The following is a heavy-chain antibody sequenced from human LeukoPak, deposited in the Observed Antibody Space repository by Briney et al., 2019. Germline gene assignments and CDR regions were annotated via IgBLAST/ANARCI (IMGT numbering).Heavy chain of an antibody. CDR3: AKDLNRYYYYYGMDV. CDR1: GFTFSSYA. CDR2: ISGSGGST. Sequence: GGSLRLSCAASGFTFSSYAMSWVRQAPGKGLGWVSAISGSGGSTYCADSVKGRFTISRDNSKNTLYLQMNSLRAEDTAVYYCAKDLNRYYYYYGMDVWGQGTLVTVSS. V-gene: IGHV3-23*01. J-gene: IGHJ6*02. D-gene: IGHD1-14*01.